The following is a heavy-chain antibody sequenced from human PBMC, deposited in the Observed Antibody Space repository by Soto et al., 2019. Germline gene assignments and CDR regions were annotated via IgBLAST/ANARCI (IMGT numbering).Heavy chain of an antibody. V-gene: IGHV3-7*01. Sequence: EEQLVESGGGLVQPGGSLKLSCVVSQISFSSYWMTWVRQAPGKGLECVANINQDGSEKYYEDSVKGRFTISRDNTKNSLYLHMNSRRADDTAVYYCATDLNGPTYWGHGTLVAVSS. CDR2: INQDGSEK. CDR1: QISFSSYW. J-gene: IGHJ4*01. CDR3: ATDLNGPTY. D-gene: IGHD4-17*01.